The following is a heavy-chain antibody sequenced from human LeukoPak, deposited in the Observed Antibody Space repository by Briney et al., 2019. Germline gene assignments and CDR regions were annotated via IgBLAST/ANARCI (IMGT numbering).Heavy chain of an antibody. CDR1: GYTFTGYY. V-gene: IGHV1-2*02. Sequence: AASVKVSCKASGYTFTGYYMHWVRQAPGQGLERMGWINPNSGGTNYAQKFQGRVTMTRDTSISTAYMELSRLRSDDTAVYYCARDGYSSSWENWFDPWGQGTLVTVSS. J-gene: IGHJ5*02. CDR2: INPNSGGT. CDR3: ARDGYSSSWENWFDP. D-gene: IGHD6-13*01.